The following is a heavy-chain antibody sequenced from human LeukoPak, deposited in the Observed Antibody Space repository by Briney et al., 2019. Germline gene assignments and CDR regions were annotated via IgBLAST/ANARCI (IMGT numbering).Heavy chain of an antibody. D-gene: IGHD2-8*02. J-gene: IGHJ6*03. CDR1: GFTFSSYG. CDR2: IENDGSNK. Sequence: GGSLRLSRAASGFTFSSYGMHWVRQATGKGREWGSFIENDGSNKYYADSVKGRFTISRDNSKNTLYLQMNSLRAEDTAVFYCAKDPGARVRGYYMDVWGKGTTVTVSS. CDR3: AKDPGARVRGYYMDV. V-gene: IGHV3-30*02.